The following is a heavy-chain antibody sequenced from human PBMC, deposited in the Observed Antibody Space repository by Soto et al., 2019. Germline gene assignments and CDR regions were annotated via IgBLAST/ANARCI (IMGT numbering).Heavy chain of an antibody. CDR1: GYTFTSYY. V-gene: IGHV1-46*01. Sequence: ASVKVSCKASGYTFTSYYMHWVRQAPRQGLEWMGIINPSGGSTSYAQKFQGRVTMTRDTSTSTVYMELSSLRSEDTAVYYCASNSDSSGYYNWFDPWGQGTLVTVSS. CDR3: ASNSDSSGYYNWFDP. D-gene: IGHD3-22*01. CDR2: INPSGGST. J-gene: IGHJ5*02.